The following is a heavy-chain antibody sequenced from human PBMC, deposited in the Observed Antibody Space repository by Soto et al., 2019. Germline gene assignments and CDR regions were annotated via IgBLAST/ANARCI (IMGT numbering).Heavy chain of an antibody. J-gene: IGHJ5*02. V-gene: IGHV3-7*03. CDR1: GFNFLWYW. CDR3: AKDISGSDTNWFDP. D-gene: IGHD1-26*01. CDR2: IKTDGSEK. Sequence: VQSRSLAGAAWGFNFLWYWMSWIRQAPGEGVGGLATIKTDGSEKKYVDSVKGRFTLARDNGRNSVYLQMNSLRAEDRAVYYFAKDISGSDTNWFDPWGQGTRVTVSS.